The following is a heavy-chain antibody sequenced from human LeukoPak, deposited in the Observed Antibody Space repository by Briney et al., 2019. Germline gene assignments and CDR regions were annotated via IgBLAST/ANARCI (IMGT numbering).Heavy chain of an antibody. CDR3: AKEAVQLFIAAPPDY. Sequence: PGGSLRLSCAASGFTFSGCGMHWVRQAPGKGLEWVAFIRYDGSNKYYADSVKGRFTISRDNSKNTLYLQMNSLRAEDTAVYYCAKEAVQLFIAAPPDYWGQGTLVTVSS. CDR1: GFTFSGCG. V-gene: IGHV3-30*02. J-gene: IGHJ4*02. D-gene: IGHD6-13*01. CDR2: IRYDGSNK.